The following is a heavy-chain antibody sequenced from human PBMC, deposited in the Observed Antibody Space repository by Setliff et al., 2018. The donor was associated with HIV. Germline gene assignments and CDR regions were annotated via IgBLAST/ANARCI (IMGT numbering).Heavy chain of an antibody. J-gene: IGHJ4*02. D-gene: IGHD3-3*01. V-gene: IGHV4-39*01. CDR2: IDASANT. CDR1: GGSISSGDYY. Sequence: SETLSLTCTVSGGSISSGDYYWSWIRQPPGKGLEWIGCIDASANTYYIPSLKSRATISIDTSKNQLSLKLRSVTAADTAVYYCATHVLQFLEWLSHFDYWGQGTLVTVSS. CDR3: ATHVLQFLEWLSHFDY.